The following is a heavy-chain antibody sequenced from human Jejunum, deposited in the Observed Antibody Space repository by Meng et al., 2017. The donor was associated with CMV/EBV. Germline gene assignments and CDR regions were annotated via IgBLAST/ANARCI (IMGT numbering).Heavy chain of an antibody. CDR3: ARVFKGGNYFDY. Sequence: AASGFTFSNYMMNWVRQAPGKGLEWVSSISISSFMHYADSVKGRFTISRDNAKNSLYLQMNSLRAEDTAVYYCARVFKGGNYFDYWGQGTQVTVSS. D-gene: IGHD1-26*01. CDR2: ISISSFM. CDR1: GFTFSNYM. V-gene: IGHV3-21*01. J-gene: IGHJ4*02.